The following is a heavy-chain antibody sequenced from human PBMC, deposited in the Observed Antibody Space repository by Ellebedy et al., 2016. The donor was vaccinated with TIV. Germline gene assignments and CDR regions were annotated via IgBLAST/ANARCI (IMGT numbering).Heavy chain of an antibody. D-gene: IGHD3-10*01. Sequence: GGSLRLXXEASGFTFSSYAMSWVRQAPGKGLEWVSAISGGGGTTDYADSVKGRFTISRDNSKNTLYMQMNGLRAEDTAVYYCAKASDASGKNWFDPWGQGTLVTVSS. CDR3: AKASDASGKNWFDP. V-gene: IGHV3-23*01. J-gene: IGHJ5*02. CDR2: ISGGGGTT. CDR1: GFTFSSYA.